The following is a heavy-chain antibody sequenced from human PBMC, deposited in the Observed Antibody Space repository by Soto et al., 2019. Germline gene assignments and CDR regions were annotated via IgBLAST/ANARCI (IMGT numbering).Heavy chain of an antibody. Sequence: VSVKVSCKGAGYTFTSYGISWVRKANGQGLEWMGWISAYNGNTNYAQKLQGRVTMTTDTSTSTAYMELRSLRSDDTAVYYCARRITMVRGVPLNYFDYWGQGTLVTVSS. CDR2: ISAYNGNT. J-gene: IGHJ4*02. CDR1: GYTFTSYG. CDR3: ARRITMVRGVPLNYFDY. V-gene: IGHV1-18*01. D-gene: IGHD3-10*01.